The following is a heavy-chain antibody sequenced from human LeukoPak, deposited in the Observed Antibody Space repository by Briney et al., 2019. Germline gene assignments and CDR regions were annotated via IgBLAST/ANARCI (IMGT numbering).Heavy chain of an antibody. V-gene: IGHV4-59*12. CDR1: GGSISSYY. D-gene: IGHD5-12*01. CDR3: ARESGYLSVP. J-gene: IGHJ5*02. Sequence: PSETLSLTCTVSGGSISSYYWSWLRQPPGRGLEWIGYIHYSGSTNYNPSLKSRVTISLDTSKNQFSLKLSSVTAADTAVYYCARESGYLSVPWGQGTLVTVSS. CDR2: IHYSGST.